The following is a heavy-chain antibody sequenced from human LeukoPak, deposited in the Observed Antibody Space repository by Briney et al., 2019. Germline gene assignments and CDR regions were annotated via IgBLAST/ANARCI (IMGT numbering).Heavy chain of an antibody. CDR2: ISWNSGNI. J-gene: IGHJ4*02. V-gene: IGHV3-9*01. Sequence: GGSLRLSCAASGFTFDDYAMHWVWQAPGKGLEWVSGISWNSGNIGYADSVKGRFTISRDNAKNSLYLQMNSLRAEDTALYYCAKDIEYDVAGFDYWGQGTLVTVSS. CDR1: GFTFDDYA. D-gene: IGHD6-19*01. CDR3: AKDIEYDVAGFDY.